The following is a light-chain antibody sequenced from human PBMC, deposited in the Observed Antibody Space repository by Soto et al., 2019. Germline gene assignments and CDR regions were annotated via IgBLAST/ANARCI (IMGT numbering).Light chain of an antibody. Sequence: QSVLTQPASVSGSPGQSIAISCTGTSSDVGAYNSVSWYQQYPGKAPKLMIHDVTNRPSGVSDRFSGSKSGNTASLTISGLQAEDEADYYCSSYASSSYYVFGSGTKLT. CDR3: SSYASSSYYV. CDR1: SSDVGAYNS. J-gene: IGLJ1*01. V-gene: IGLV2-14*01. CDR2: DVT.